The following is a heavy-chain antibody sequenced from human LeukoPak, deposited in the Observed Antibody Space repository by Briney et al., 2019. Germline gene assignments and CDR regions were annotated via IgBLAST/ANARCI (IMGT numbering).Heavy chain of an antibody. D-gene: IGHD5-24*01. CDR1: GGSSSGYY. J-gene: IGHJ3*02. V-gene: IGHV4-34*01. Sequence: SETLSLTCAVYGGSSSGYYRSWIRQPPGKGLEWIGEINHSGSTNYNPSLKSRVTISVDTSKNQFSLKLSSVTAADTAVYYCARGMASRDAFDIWGQGTMVTVSS. CDR2: INHSGST. CDR3: ARGMASRDAFDI.